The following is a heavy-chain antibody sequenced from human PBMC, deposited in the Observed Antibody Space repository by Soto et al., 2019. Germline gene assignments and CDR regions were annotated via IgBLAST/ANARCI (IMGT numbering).Heavy chain of an antibody. CDR2: IGTAGDT. Sequence: GGSLRLSCAASGFTFSSYDMHWVRQATGKGLEWVSAIGTAGDTYYPGSVKGRFTISRENAKNSLYLQMNSLRAGDTAVYYCARSPVWFGDGTYLDVWGKGTTVTVSS. D-gene: IGHD3-10*01. CDR3: ARSPVWFGDGTYLDV. J-gene: IGHJ6*03. V-gene: IGHV3-13*01. CDR1: GFTFSSYD.